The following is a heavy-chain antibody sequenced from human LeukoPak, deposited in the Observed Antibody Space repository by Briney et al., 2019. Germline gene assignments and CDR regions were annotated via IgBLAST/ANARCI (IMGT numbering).Heavy chain of an antibody. CDR2: ISGHGGST. CDR3: ARGLAYEAFDI. CDR1: GFIFTDYW. Sequence: GGSLRLSCAASGFIFTDYWMHWVRQAPGKGLEWVSAISGHGGSTYYADSVKGRFTISRDNSKNTLYLQMNSLRAEDTAVYYCARGLAYEAFDIWGQGTMVTVSS. J-gene: IGHJ3*02. V-gene: IGHV3-23*01. D-gene: IGHD2-21*01.